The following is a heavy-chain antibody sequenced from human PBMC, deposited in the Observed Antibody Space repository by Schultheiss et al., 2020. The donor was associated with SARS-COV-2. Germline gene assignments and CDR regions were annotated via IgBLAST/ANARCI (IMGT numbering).Heavy chain of an antibody. D-gene: IGHD4-17*01. CDR1: GESFSGYY. CDR3: TRPYSDQYNWFDP. V-gene: IGHV4-34*01. CDR2: IKHSGST. Sequence: SETLSLTCAVYGESFSGYYWRWIRQTPGKGLEWSGEIKHSGSTNYNPSLKSRITISLDTSNNHFSLKLSSVTAADTAVYYCTRPYSDQYNWFDPWGQGTLVTVSS. J-gene: IGHJ5*02.